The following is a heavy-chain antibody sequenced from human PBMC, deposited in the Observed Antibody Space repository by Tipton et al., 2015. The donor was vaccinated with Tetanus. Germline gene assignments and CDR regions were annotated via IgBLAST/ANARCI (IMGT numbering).Heavy chain of an antibody. Sequence: LRLSCTVSGATISSYYWSWIRQPPGNGLEWIGYIYNSGNTNYNPSLKSRVTISVDTSKNQFSLKLNSVTAADTAVYYCARGRDGYNYPFDYWGQGTLVIVSS. J-gene: IGHJ4*02. CDR2: IYNSGNT. V-gene: IGHV4-59*01. CDR1: GATISSYY. CDR3: ARGRDGYNYPFDY. D-gene: IGHD5-24*01.